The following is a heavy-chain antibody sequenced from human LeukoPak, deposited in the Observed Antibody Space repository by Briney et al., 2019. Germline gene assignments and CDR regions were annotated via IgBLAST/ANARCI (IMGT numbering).Heavy chain of an antibody. CDR3: ARKKDTLNFYDSSGLDC. Sequence: AGSLRLSCAASGFTFSPYGMHWVRQAPGKGLKWVASIWYDGSTKYYADSVKGRFTISRDNSKNTLYLQMNSLRAEDTAVYYCARKKDTLNFYDSSGLDCWGQGALVTVSS. D-gene: IGHD3-22*01. CDR2: IWYDGSTK. V-gene: IGHV3-33*01. CDR1: GFTFSPYG. J-gene: IGHJ4*02.